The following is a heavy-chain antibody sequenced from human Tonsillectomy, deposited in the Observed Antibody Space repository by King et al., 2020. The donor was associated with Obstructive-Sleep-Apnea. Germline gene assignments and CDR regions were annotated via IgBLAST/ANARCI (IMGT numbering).Heavy chain of an antibody. D-gene: IGHD3-10*01. Sequence: QLVQSWSELKEPGASVKVSCKASGYTFTRYAMNWVRQAPGQGLDLNGWINTNTWNPTYAQGFTGRFFFSLDTSVSTAYLQIGSLKAEDTAVYYCARDNPIIDWGQGTLVTVSS. J-gene: IGHJ4*02. CDR2: INTNTWNP. V-gene: IGHV7-4-1*01. CDR1: GYTFTRYA. CDR3: ARDNPIID.